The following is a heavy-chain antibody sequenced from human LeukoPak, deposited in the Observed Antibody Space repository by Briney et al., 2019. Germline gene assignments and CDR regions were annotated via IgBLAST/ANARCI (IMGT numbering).Heavy chain of an antibody. J-gene: IGHJ5*02. Sequence: PGGSLRLSCAASGFTFGDYAMHWVRQAPGKGLEWVSLINWDGDDTYYADSVKGRFTISRDNSKNSLYLQMNSLRANDTALYYCTKAASSSPGGFDPWGQGTLVTVSS. CDR1: GFTFGDYA. CDR3: TKAASSSPGGFDP. CDR2: INWDGDDT. V-gene: IGHV3-43D*03.